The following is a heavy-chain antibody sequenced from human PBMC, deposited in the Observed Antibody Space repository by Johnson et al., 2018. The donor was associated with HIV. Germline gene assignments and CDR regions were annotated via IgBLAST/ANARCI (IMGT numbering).Heavy chain of an antibody. CDR1: GFTVSSNY. Sequence: VPLLESGGDLVQPGGSLRLSCVASGFTVSSNYMSWVRQAPGKGLEWVSYISSSGSTIYYADSVKGRFTISRDNAKNSLYLQMNSLRAEDTAVYYCAAMMPGGSYYDMGAFDIWGQGTMVTVSS. CDR2: ISSSGSTI. CDR3: AAMMPGGSYYDMGAFDI. D-gene: IGHD1-26*01. J-gene: IGHJ3*02. V-gene: IGHV3-11*04.